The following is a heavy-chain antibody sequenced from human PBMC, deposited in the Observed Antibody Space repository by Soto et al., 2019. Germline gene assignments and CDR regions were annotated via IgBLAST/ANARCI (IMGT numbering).Heavy chain of an antibody. Sequence: PSETLSLTCAVYGGSFSGYYWSWIRQPPGKGLEWIGEINHSGSTNYNPSLKSRVTISVDTSKNQFSLKLSSVTAADTAVYYCARLEGYYDFWSGYYRAFIPTQKFDYWGQGTLVTVSS. CDR1: GGSFSGYY. J-gene: IGHJ4*02. CDR3: ARLEGYYDFWSGYYRAFIPTQKFDY. D-gene: IGHD3-3*01. V-gene: IGHV4-34*01. CDR2: INHSGST.